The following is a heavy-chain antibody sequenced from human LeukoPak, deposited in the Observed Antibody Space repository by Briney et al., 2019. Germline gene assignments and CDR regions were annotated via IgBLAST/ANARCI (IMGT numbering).Heavy chain of an antibody. CDR3: ARIYLKQASAS. J-gene: IGHJ5*02. Sequence: PGGSLRLSCAASGFTFSLYAMSWVRQAPGKGLEWVANINQDGSEKYYVDSVKGRFTISRDNAKNSLYLQMNSLRAEDTAVYYCARIYLKQASASWGQGTLVTVSS. CDR2: INQDGSEK. D-gene: IGHD3-10*01. CDR1: GFTFSLYA. V-gene: IGHV3-7*01.